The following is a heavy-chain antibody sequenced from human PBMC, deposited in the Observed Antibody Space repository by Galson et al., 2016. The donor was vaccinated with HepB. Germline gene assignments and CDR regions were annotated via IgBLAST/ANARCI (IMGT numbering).Heavy chain of an antibody. J-gene: IGHJ5*02. CDR1: GFTFSSYA. CDR3: AKDQAQNMAVALRWFDP. Sequence: SLRLSCAASGFTFSSYAMHWVRQAPGKGLEWVAAISDDERNKYYGDAAKGRFAISRDQSKNTVFLQMNSLRAEDTAVYYCAKDQAQNMAVALRWFDPWGQGTLVTVSS. V-gene: IGHV3-30*18. D-gene: IGHD6-19*01. CDR2: ISDDERNK.